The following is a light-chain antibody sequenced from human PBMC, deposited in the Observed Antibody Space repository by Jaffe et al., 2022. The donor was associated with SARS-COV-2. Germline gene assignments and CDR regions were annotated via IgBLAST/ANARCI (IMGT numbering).Light chain of an antibody. CDR3: QSYEVSLKSSWV. V-gene: IGLV1-40*01. Sequence: QSVLTQPPSVSGAAGQRVSISCTGNDSNIGAGYDVHWYQQLPGAAPKLLIFSNINRPSGVPDRFSGSKSGTSASLAITGLQTEDEGFYYCQSYEVSLKSSWVFGGGTRLTVL. CDR1: DSNIGAGYD. J-gene: IGLJ3*02. CDR2: SNI.